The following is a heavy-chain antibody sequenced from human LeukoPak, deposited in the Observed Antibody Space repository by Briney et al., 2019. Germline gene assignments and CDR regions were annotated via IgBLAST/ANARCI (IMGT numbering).Heavy chain of an antibody. CDR2: ISYDGSNK. D-gene: IGHD2-15*01. CDR3: ARAPYCSGGSCQVIGGYFDY. Sequence: PGGYLTLYCAASRFTFSSYAMHWVRQAPGQGLEWVAVISYDGSNKYYADSVKGRFTISRDNSKNTLYLQMNSLRAEDTAVYYCARAPYCSGGSCQVIGGYFDYWGQGTLVTVSS. V-gene: IGHV3-30*01. J-gene: IGHJ4*02. CDR1: RFTFSSYA.